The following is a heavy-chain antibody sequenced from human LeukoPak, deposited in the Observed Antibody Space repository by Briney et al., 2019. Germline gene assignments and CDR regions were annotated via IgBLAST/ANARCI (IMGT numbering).Heavy chain of an antibody. CDR2: IYYSGST. D-gene: IGHD2/OR15-2a*01. J-gene: IGHJ5*02. CDR1: GGSISSSSYY. CDR3: ARENLLSKWFDP. Sequence: SSETLSLTCTVSGGSISSSSYYWGWIRQPPGKGLEWIGSIYYSGSTYYNPSLKSRVTISVDTSKNQFSLKLSSVTAADTAVYYCARENLLSKWFDPWGQGTLVTVSS. V-gene: IGHV4-39*07.